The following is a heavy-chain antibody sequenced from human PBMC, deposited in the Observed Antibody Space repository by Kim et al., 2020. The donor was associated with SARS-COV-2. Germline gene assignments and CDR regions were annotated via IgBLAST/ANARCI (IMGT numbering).Heavy chain of an antibody. Sequence: GGSLRLSCAASGFTFSSYAMSWVRQAPGKGLEWVSAISGSGGSTYYADSVKGRFTISRDNSKNTLYLQMNSLRAEDTAVYYCAKKGGYDSSGYYYTFDYWGQGTLVTVSS. CDR3: AKKGGYDSSGYYYTFDY. D-gene: IGHD3-22*01. CDR1: GFTFSSYA. J-gene: IGHJ4*02. CDR2: ISGSGGST. V-gene: IGHV3-23*01.